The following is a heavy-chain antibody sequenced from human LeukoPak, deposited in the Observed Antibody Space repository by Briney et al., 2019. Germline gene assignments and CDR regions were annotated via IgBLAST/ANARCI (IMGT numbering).Heavy chain of an antibody. D-gene: IGHD1-26*01. CDR2: IIPILGIA. Sequence: ASVKVSCKASGGTFSSYAISWVRQAPGQGLEWMGRIIPILGIANYAQKFRGRVTITADKSTSTAYMELSSLRSEDTAVYYCARDPNLRGSNYDGPWGQGTLVTVSS. V-gene: IGHV1-69*04. J-gene: IGHJ5*02. CDR1: GGTFSSYA. CDR3: ARDPNLRGSNYDGP.